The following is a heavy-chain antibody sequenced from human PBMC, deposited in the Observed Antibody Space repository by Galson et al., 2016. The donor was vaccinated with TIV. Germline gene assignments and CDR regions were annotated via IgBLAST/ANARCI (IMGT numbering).Heavy chain of an antibody. V-gene: IGHV3-33*01. D-gene: IGHD1-26*01. CDR2: IWYDGTNT. Sequence: SCATSGFTLPNYGMTWVRQAPGKGLEWVAVIWYDGTNTHYADSVKGRFTISKDNSENTLNLQMNTLRAEDTAVYYCARTGANTLYSGGYGDDDGFDFWGQGKMVTVSS. J-gene: IGHJ3*01. CDR1: GFTLPNYG. CDR3: ARTGANTLYSGGYGDDDGFDF.